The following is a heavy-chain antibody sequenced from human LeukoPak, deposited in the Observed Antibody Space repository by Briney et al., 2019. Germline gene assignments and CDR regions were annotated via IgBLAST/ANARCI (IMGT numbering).Heavy chain of an antibody. J-gene: IGHJ3*02. CDR2: ISAYNGNT. Sequence: GASVKVSCKASGGTFSSYAISWVRQAPGQGLEWMGWISAYNGNTNYAQKLQGRVTMTTDTSTSTAYMELRSLRSDDTAVYYCARVSPSARCSSTSCYVLGPFDIWGQGTMVTVSS. V-gene: IGHV1-18*01. CDR3: ARVSPSARCSSTSCYVLGPFDI. CDR1: GGTFSSYA. D-gene: IGHD2-2*01.